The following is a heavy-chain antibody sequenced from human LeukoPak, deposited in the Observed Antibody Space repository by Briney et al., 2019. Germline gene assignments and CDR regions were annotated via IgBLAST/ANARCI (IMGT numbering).Heavy chain of an antibody. J-gene: IGHJ4*02. V-gene: IGHV3-23*01. Sequence: GGSLRLSCAASGFTFSTYSMNWVRQAPGKGLDWVSAISGGVGSTYYADSVKGRFTISRDNSKNTLYLQMNSLRAEDTAVYYCAKDVYGDYGGLVYWGQGTLVTVSS. D-gene: IGHD4-17*01. CDR2: ISGGVGST. CDR1: GFTFSTYS. CDR3: AKDVYGDYGGLVY.